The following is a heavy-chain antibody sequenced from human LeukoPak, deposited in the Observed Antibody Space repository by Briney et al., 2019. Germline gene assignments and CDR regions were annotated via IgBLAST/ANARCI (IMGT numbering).Heavy chain of an antibody. CDR3: ARDYDFWSGYYYY. V-gene: IGHV3-7*01. CDR2: IKQDGSEI. J-gene: IGHJ4*02. D-gene: IGHD3-3*01. CDR1: GFTVSSNY. Sequence: GGSLRLSCAASGFTVSSNYMSWVRQAPGKGLEWVANIKQDGSEIWYVDSVKGRFSISRDNAKNSLYLQMNSLRAEDTAVYYCARDYDFWSGYYYYWGQGTLVTVSS.